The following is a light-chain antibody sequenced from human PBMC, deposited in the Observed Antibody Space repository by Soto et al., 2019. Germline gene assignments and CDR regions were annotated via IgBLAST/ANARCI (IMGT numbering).Light chain of an antibody. CDR3: QQYTSLYT. Sequence: DIQMTQSPSTLSASVGDRVTITCRASQSISSWLAWYQQKPWKAPKLLIYKASSLESGVPSRFSGSGSGTEFTLTISSLQPDDFATYYCQQYTSLYTFGQGTKLEIK. V-gene: IGKV1-5*03. CDR2: KAS. CDR1: QSISSW. J-gene: IGKJ2*01.